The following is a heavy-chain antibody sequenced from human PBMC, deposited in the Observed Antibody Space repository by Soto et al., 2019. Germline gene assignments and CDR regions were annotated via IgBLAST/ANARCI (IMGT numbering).Heavy chain of an antibody. CDR3: ARHRPAFLYRSGPWDV. D-gene: IGHD3-10*01. Sequence: QVKLQESGPGLVRPSETLSLTCTFAGGSISNSYWRWIRQSPGKGLEWLGYIYSNGNTKYNPSLHSRLPISIAPSKNQFSPQLRSLSAADTAVYYCARHRPAFLYRSGPWDVWGQGTTVTVSS. J-gene: IGHJ6*02. V-gene: IGHV4-59*08. CDR2: IYSNGNT. CDR1: GGSISNSY.